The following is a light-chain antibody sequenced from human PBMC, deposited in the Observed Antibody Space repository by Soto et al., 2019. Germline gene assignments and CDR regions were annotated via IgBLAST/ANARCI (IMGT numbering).Light chain of an antibody. J-gene: IGKJ4*01. CDR1: QSISDW. CDR3: QQYNSYSLT. Sequence: IQMTQSPSTLSASVGDRVTITYRASQSISDWLAWYQQKPGKAPKLLIYDASGLESGVPSRFSGSGSGTEFTLTISSLQPDDFATYYCQQYNSYSLTFGGGTKVDI. CDR2: DAS. V-gene: IGKV1-5*01.